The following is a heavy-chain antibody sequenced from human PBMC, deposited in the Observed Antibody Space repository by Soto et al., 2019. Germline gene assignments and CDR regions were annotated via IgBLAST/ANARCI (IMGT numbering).Heavy chain of an antibody. CDR3: ARAKGIAAAGLDAFDI. CDR2: ISYDGSNK. CDR1: GFTFSSYA. J-gene: IGHJ3*02. Sequence: QVQLVESGGGVVQPGRSLRLSCAASGFTFSSYAMHWVRQAPGKGLEWVAVISYDGSNKYYADSVKGRFTISRDNSKNNLYLQMKSLRAEDTAVYYWARAKGIAAAGLDAFDIWGQGTMVTVSS. V-gene: IGHV3-30-3*01. D-gene: IGHD6-13*01.